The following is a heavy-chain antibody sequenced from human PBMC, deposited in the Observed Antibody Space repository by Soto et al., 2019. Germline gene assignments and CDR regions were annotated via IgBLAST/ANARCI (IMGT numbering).Heavy chain of an antibody. J-gene: IGHJ5*02. D-gene: IGHD3-10*01. CDR3: TRDAISMVRGTDNWFDP. V-gene: IGHV3-23*01. CDR2: ISGNGIST. Sequence: EVQLLESGGGLIQPGGSLRLSCAASGFTFNNYAMSWVRQAPGKGLEWVSAISGNGISTYYADSVRGRFTISRDNSENTLFLPMNRLRADDTAVYYCTRDAISMVRGTDNWFDPWGQGTLVTVSS. CDR1: GFTFNNYA.